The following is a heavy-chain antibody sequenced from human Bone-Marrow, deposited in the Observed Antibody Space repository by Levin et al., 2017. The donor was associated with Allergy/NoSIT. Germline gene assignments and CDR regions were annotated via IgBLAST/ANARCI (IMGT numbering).Heavy chain of an antibody. CDR1: GFTFDTYA. CDR3: AKSGARVAVAGRYYFDS. V-gene: IGHV3-23*01. Sequence: LSLTCAASGFTFDTYAMNWVRPPPGKGLEWVAGIGNSGGNIYYADSVTGRFTISRDNSRDTVFLQMNNLRVDDTAIYYCAKSGARVAVAGRYYFDSWGRGALVTVAA. D-gene: IGHD6-19*01. J-gene: IGHJ4*02. CDR2: IGNSGGNI.